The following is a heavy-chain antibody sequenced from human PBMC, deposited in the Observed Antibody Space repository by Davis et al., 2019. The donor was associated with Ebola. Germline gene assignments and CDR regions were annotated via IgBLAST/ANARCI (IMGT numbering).Heavy chain of an antibody. CDR1: GFTFSSYA. V-gene: IGHV3-23*01. Sequence: PGGSLRLSCAASGFTFSSYAMGWVRQAPGKGLEWVSAISGSGGSTYYADSVKGRFTISRDNSKNTLYLQMNSLRAEDTAVYYCAKGGRDSSWADYMDVWGKGTTVTVSS. CDR2: ISGSGGST. J-gene: IGHJ6*03. D-gene: IGHD6-13*01. CDR3: AKGGRDSSWADYMDV.